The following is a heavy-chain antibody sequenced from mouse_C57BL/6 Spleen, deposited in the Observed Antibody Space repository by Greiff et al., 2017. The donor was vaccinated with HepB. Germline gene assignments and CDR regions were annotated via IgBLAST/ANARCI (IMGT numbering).Heavy chain of an antibody. CDR2: ISGGGGNT. D-gene: IGHD2-3*01. CDR3: ASHDGYYGKYFDY. V-gene: IGHV5-9*01. Sequence: EVQGVESGGGLVKPGGSLKLSCAASGFTFSSYTMSWVRQTPEKRLEWVATISGGGGNTYYPDSVKGRFTISRDNAKNTLYLQMSSLRSEDTALYYCASHDGYYGKYFDYWGQGTTLTVSS. CDR1: GFTFSSYT. J-gene: IGHJ2*01.